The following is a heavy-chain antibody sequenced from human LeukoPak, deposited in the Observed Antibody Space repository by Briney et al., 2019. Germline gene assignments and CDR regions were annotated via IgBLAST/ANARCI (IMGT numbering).Heavy chain of an antibody. CDR3: ARGSEITMIVVVNDAFDI. CDR1: GYTFNNHY. J-gene: IGHJ3*02. Sequence: ASVKVSCKASGYTFNNHYMYWVRQAPGQGLEWMGWINPNSGGTNYAQKFQGWVTMTRDTSISTAYMELSRLRSDDTAVYYCARGSEITMIVVVNDAFDIWGQGTMVTVSS. CDR2: INPNSGGT. V-gene: IGHV1-2*04. D-gene: IGHD3-22*01.